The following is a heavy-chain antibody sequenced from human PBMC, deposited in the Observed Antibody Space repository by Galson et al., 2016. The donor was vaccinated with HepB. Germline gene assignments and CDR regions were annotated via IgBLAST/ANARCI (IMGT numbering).Heavy chain of an antibody. CDR2: TYYRSKWYN. V-gene: IGHV6-1*01. Sequence: CAISGDSVSSNSAAWNWFRQSTSRGLELLGRTYYRSKWYNDYRLSLKTRININADPSRYEVSLQLKSVPLEDTAVYYCARARSRGWSDAFDYWGQGTLVTISS. CDR3: ARARSRGWSDAFDY. J-gene: IGHJ4*02. D-gene: IGHD6-19*01. CDR1: GDSVSSNSAA.